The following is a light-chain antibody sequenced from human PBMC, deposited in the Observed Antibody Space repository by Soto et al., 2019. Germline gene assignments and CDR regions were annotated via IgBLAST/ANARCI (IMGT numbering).Light chain of an antibody. J-gene: IGKJ1*01. Sequence: DIQMTQTPCSRSASVEGRVTGACLASQRSSSYLNWYQQKPGEAPTLLIYAASSLQSGVPSRFSGSGSGTDFTLTIRSLQPDDFAPSYCQPPYTTPWTFGQGTRLDI. V-gene: IGKV1-39*01. CDR1: QRSSSY. CDR3: QPPYTTPWT. CDR2: AAS.